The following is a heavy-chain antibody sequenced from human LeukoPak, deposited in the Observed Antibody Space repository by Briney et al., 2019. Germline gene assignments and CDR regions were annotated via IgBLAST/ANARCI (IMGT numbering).Heavy chain of an antibody. CDR2: IYTSGTT. J-gene: IGHJ4*02. Sequence: SETLSLTCTVSGGSISSYYWSWIRQPAGKELEWVGRIYTSGTTNYNPSLKSRVTMSVDTSKNQFSLKMRSVTAADTAVYYCARANYDGSDYWGQGTLVTVSS. V-gene: IGHV4-4*07. D-gene: IGHD3-22*01. CDR3: ARANYDGSDY. CDR1: GGSISSYY.